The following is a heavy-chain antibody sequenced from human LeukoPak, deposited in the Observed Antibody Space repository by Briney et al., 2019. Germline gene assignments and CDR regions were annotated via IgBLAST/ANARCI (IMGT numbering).Heavy chain of an antibody. CDR3: ARGIGVYYYDSSGFSVDY. CDR2: INPSGGST. CDR1: GYTFTSYY. D-gene: IGHD3-22*01. J-gene: IGHJ4*02. V-gene: IGHV1-46*01. Sequence: GASVKVSCKASGYTFTSYYMHWVRQAPGQGLEWMGIINPSGGSTSYAQKLQGRVTMTRDTSTSTVYMELSSLRSEDTAVYYCARGIGVYYYDSSGFSVDYWGQGTLVTVSS.